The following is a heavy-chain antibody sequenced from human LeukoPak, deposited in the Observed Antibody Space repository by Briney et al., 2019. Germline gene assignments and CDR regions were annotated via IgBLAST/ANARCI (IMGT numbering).Heavy chain of an antibody. CDR1: GGXLSSYY. Sequence: PSETLSLTCSVSGGXLSSYYCSWIRQPPGKGLEWIGFIYYTGSTHYNTFLKSRVTVSIDTSKNQFSLKLSAVTAADTAVHYCARHYIQPPHYFDYWGQGTLVTVSS. V-gene: IGHV4-59*08. CDR2: IYYTGST. D-gene: IGHD2-2*01. J-gene: IGHJ4*02. CDR3: ARHYIQPPHYFDY.